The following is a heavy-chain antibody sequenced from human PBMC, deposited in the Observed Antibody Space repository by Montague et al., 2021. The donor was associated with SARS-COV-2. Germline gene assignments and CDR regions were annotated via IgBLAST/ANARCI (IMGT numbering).Heavy chain of an antibody. CDR3: ARGAPTISMILVVMAGAGWYFDL. J-gene: IGHJ2*01. Sequence: SETLSLTCAVYGGSFSDYYWSWIRQSPGKGPEWIGEINHSGSTNYNPSLRSRVTISIDASKNQFSLKLSAVTAADAAVYYCARGAPTISMILVVMAGAGWYFDLWGRGTLVTVSS. D-gene: IGHD3-22*01. V-gene: IGHV4-34*01. CDR1: GGSFSDYY. CDR2: INHSGST.